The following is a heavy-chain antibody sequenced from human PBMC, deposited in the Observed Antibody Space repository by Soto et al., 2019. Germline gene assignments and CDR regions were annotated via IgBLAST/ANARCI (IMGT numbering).Heavy chain of an antibody. D-gene: IGHD3-22*01. Sequence: EVQLVESGGGLVQPGGSLRLSCAASGFTFSSYWMHWVRQAPGKGLVWVSRIKSDGSGTYYADSVKGRLTISRDNAKNRLYLQMNSLRAEDTAVYYCARGDGDYYDGNGYLGRHWGQGTLVTVSS. CDR3: ARGDGDYYDGNGYLGRH. CDR1: GFTFSSYW. CDR2: IKSDGSGT. V-gene: IGHV3-74*01. J-gene: IGHJ4*02.